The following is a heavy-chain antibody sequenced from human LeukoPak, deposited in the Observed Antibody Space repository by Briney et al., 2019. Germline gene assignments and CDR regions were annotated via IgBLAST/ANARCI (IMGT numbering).Heavy chain of an antibody. CDR1: GGSISSGDYY. Sequence: PSETLSLTCTVSGGSISSGDYYWSWIRQPPGKGLEWIGEIYHSGSTNYNPSLKSRVTISVDKSKNQFSLKLSSVTAADTAVYYCARDKGVAAAGPEIRFDPWGQGTLVTVSS. D-gene: IGHD6-13*01. CDR3: ARDKGVAAAGPEIRFDP. J-gene: IGHJ5*02. CDR2: IYHSGST. V-gene: IGHV4-39*07.